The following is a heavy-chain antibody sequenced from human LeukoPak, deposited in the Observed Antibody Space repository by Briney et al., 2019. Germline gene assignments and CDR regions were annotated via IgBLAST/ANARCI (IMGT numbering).Heavy chain of an antibody. CDR2: IYYSGST. D-gene: IGHD2-2*01. Sequence: SETLSLTCTVSGGSISSGDYYWRWIRQPPGKGLEWIGYIYYSGSTYYNPSLKSRVTISVDTSKNQFSLKLSSVTAADTAVYYCARVVCSSTSCASYYFDYWGQGTLVTVSS. CDR1: GGSISSGDYY. V-gene: IGHV4-30-4*01. J-gene: IGHJ4*02. CDR3: ARVVCSSTSCASYYFDY.